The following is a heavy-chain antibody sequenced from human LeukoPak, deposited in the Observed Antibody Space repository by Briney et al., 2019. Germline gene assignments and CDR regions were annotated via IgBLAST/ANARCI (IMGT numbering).Heavy chain of an antibody. CDR1: GFTFTSSA. CDR2: IVVGSGNT. CDR3: AADRAVVAAKTTVTGFDP. V-gene: IGHV1-58*02. D-gene: IGHD2-15*01. J-gene: IGHJ5*02. Sequence: ASVKVSCKASGFTFTSSAMQWVRQARGQRLEWIGWIVVGSGNTNYAQKFQERVTITRDMSTSTAYMELSSLRSEDMAVYYCAADRAVVAAKTTVTGFDPWGRGTLVTVSS.